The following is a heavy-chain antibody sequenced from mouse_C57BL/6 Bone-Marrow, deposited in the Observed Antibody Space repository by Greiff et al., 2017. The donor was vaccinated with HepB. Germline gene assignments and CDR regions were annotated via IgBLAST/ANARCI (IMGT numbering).Heavy chain of an antibody. J-gene: IGHJ1*03. V-gene: IGHV5-2*01. CDR2: INSDGGST. CDR1: EYEFPSHD. Sequence: DVQLQESGGGLVQPGESLKLSCESNEYEFPSHDMSWVRKTPEKRLELVAAINSDGGSTYYPDTMERRFIISRDNTKKTLYLQMSSLRSEDTALYYCARHRYYGSSYWYFDVWGTGTTVTVSS. CDR3: ARHRYYGSSYWYFDV. D-gene: IGHD1-1*01.